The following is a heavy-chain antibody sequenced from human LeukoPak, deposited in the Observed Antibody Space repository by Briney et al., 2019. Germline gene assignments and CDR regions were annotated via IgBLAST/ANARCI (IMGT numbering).Heavy chain of an antibody. J-gene: IGHJ4*02. CDR2: ISSSSTYI. Sequence: GGSLRLSCAVSGFTFSTYSMNWVRQAPGKGLEWVSSISSSSTYIYYADSVKGRFTISRDDAKNSLYLQMNSLRAEDTAVYYCARAWGSGSYYRGSDYWGQGTLVTVSS. V-gene: IGHV3-21*01. D-gene: IGHD3-10*01. CDR3: ARAWGSGSYYRGSDY. CDR1: GFTFSTYS.